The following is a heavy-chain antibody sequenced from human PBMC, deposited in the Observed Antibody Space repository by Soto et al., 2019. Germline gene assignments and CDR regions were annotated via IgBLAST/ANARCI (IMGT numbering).Heavy chain of an antibody. CDR1: GGSISSSNW. Sequence: PSETPSLTCAVSGGSISSSNWWSWVRQPPGEGVEWVGEIYHSGSTNYNPSLKSRVTISVDKSKNQFSLKLSSVTAADTAAYYCARDFFDIVVVPAAPYRDTNWFDPWGQGTLVTVSS. J-gene: IGHJ5*02. CDR2: IYHSGST. D-gene: IGHD2-2*01. V-gene: IGHV4-4*02. CDR3: ARDFFDIVVVPAAPYRDTNWFDP.